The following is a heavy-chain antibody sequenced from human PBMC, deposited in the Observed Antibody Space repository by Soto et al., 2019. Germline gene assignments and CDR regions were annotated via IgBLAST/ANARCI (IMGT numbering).Heavy chain of an antibody. V-gene: IGHV4-31*03. CDR2: IYYSGST. D-gene: IGHD3-3*01. Sequence: QVQLQESGPGLVKPSQTLSLTCTVSGGSISSGGYYWSWIRQHPGKGLEWIGYIYYSGSTYYNPSLKSRVTISVDTSKNQFSLKLSSVTAADTAVYYCERERVVTTSFDYWGQGTLVTVSS. CDR1: GGSISSGGYY. CDR3: ERERVVTTSFDY. J-gene: IGHJ4*02.